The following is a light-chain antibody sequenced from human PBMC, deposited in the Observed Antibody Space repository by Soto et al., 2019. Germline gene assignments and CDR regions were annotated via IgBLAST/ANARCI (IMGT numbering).Light chain of an antibody. Sequence: EIVLTQSPGTLSLSPGERATLSCGASQSVSSNFFAWYQQKPGQAPSLLMYGASRRAAGIPERFSGSGSGPDFALTISKLEPEDFAVYYCQQYSSSPRTFGQGTKVEIK. CDR2: GAS. V-gene: IGKV3-20*01. CDR3: QQYSSSPRT. CDR1: QSVSSNF. J-gene: IGKJ1*01.